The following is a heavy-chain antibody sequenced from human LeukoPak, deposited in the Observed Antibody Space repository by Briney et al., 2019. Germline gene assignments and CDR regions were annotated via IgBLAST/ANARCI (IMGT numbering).Heavy chain of an antibody. CDR2: ISSSSSYI. J-gene: IGHJ4*02. CDR3: ARFNDY. V-gene: IGHV3-21*01. CDR1: GFTFSSYS. Sequence: PGGSLRLSGAASGFTFSSYSMNWVRQAPGKGLEWVSSISSSSSYIYYEDSVKGRFTISRDNAKNSLYLQMNSLRAEDTAVYYCARFNDYWGQGTLVTVS.